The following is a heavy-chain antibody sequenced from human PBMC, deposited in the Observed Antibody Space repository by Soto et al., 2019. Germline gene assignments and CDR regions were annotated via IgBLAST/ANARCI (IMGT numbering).Heavy chain of an antibody. CDR1: GGSISSGDYY. CDR3: ARGVFGHYGMDV. Sequence: QVQLQESGPGLVKPSQTLSLSCSVSGGSISSGDYYWSWIRQPPGKGLEWIGYIYYSGSTYYNPSLKGRVTISVDTSKNQFSLKLSSVAAADMAVYYCARGVFGHYGMDVWGQGTTVTVSS. V-gene: IGHV4-30-4*01. CDR2: IYYSGST. J-gene: IGHJ6*02. D-gene: IGHD3-10*02.